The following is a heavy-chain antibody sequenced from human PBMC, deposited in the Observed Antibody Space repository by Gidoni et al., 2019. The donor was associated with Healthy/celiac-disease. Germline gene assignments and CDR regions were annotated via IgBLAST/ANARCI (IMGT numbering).Heavy chain of an antibody. J-gene: IGHJ5*02. CDR3: AREKYSSSSEGWFDP. CDR2: ISYDGSNK. Sequence: QVQLVESGGGVVQPGRSLRLSCAASGFTFSSYARHWVRQAPGKGLEWVAGISYDGSNKYYADSVKGRFTISRDNSKNTLYLQMNSLRAEDTAVYYCAREKYSSSSEGWFDPWGQGTLVTVSS. V-gene: IGHV3-30-3*01. CDR1: GFTFSSYA. D-gene: IGHD6-6*01.